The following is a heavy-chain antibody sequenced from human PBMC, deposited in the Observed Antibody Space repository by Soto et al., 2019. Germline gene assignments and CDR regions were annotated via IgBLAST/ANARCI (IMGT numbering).Heavy chain of an antibody. J-gene: IGHJ6*02. CDR3: AKGQHCSTTSCYFYFYGMDV. CDR1: GFMFNTYG. V-gene: IGHV3-30*18. D-gene: IGHD2-2*01. CDR2: ISYDGSNK. Sequence: GGSLRLSCAASGFMFNTYGMHWVRQAPGKGLEWVAVISYDGSNKYYAGSVKGRLTISRDNSKNTLYLQMNSLRAEDTAVYYCAKGQHCSTTSCYFYFYGMDVWGQGTKVTVSS.